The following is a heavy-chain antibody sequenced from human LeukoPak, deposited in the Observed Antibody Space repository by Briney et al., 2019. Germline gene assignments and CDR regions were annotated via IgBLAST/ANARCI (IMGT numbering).Heavy chain of an antibody. CDR1: GGSINNYY. J-gene: IGHJ4*02. Sequence: PSETLSLTCTVSGGSINNYYWNWIRQPAGKGLEWIGCISTTGSTTYNPSLESRVTMSVDTSKNQFSLELSSVTAADTAVYYCARAAYSSSSFDYWGQGTLVTVSS. CDR3: ARAAYSSSSFDY. CDR2: ISTTGST. D-gene: IGHD6-6*01. V-gene: IGHV4-4*07.